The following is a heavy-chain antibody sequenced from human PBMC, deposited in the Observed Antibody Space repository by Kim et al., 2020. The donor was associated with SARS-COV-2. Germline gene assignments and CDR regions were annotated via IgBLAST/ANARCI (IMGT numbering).Heavy chain of an antibody. D-gene: IGHD6-19*01. CDR3: AREAVAGSFDY. V-gene: IGHV1-3*01. Sequence: NTRYSQKIQGRHAITRDTSATTAYLGLSGLISEDTAVYYCAREAVAGSFDYWGQGSLVTVSS. CDR2: NT. J-gene: IGHJ4*02.